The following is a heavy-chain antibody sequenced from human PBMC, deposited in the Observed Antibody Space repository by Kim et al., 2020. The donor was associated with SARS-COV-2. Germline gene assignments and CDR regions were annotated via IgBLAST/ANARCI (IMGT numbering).Heavy chain of an antibody. V-gene: IGHV5-10-1*01. CDR3: ARPRRGTRYYFDY. J-gene: IGHJ4*02. Sequence: YSPSFQGHVTISADKSISTAYLQWSSLKASDTAMYYCARPRRGTRYYFDYWGQGTLVTVSS. D-gene: IGHD1-7*01.